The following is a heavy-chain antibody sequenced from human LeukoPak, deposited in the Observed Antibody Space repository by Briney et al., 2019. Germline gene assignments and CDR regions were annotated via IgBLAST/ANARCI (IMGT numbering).Heavy chain of an antibody. CDR1: GGTFSNYA. CDR3: ASGSRGGDCKRLDY. V-gene: IGHV1-69*06. J-gene: IGHJ4*02. Sequence: SVKLSCKASGGTFSNYAISWVRQAPGQGLEWMGRIIPNSDTANYAHNFQGRVTTTADKSTTTLYMHLSSLRSEDTAVYFCASGSRGGDCKRLDYWGQGTLVTVSS. D-gene: IGHD2-21*01. CDR2: IIPNSDTA.